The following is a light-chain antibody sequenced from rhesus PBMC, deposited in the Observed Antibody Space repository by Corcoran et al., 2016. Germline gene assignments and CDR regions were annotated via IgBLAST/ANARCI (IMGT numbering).Light chain of an antibody. Sequence: IVMTQTPLSLSITPGEPASISCRSSQSLLHSNGNTYLHWYLQKEGQSPQLLIYCASNRAFGVPDRISGSGSGTDFTLKISKVEADDVWFYYCVQAIAFPYSFGQGTRVEIK. CDR3: VQAIAFPYS. J-gene: IGKJ2*01. V-gene: IGKV2-72*01. CDR2: CAS. CDR1: QSLLHSNGNTY.